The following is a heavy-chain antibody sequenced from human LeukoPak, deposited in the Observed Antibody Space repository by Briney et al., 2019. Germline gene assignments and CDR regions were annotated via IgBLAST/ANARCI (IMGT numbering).Heavy chain of an antibody. D-gene: IGHD7-27*01. CDR1: GGSFSGYY. J-gene: IGHJ4*02. Sequence: TSETLSLTCAVYGGSFSGYYWSWIRQPPGKGLEWIGEINHSGSTNYNPSLKSRVTISVDTSKNQFSLKLSSVTAADTAVYYCARGLWGSFDYWGQGTLVTVSS. CDR3: ARGLWGSFDY. CDR2: INHSGST. V-gene: IGHV4-34*01.